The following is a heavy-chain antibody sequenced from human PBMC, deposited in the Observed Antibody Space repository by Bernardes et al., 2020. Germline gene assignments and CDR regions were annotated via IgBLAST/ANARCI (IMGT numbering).Heavy chain of an antibody. CDR2: IYPGDSDT. D-gene: IGHD6-13*01. CDR3: ARHSAIAAAGTGFFNWFDP. CDR1: GYSFTSYW. V-gene: IGHV5-51*01. J-gene: IGHJ5*02. Sequence: GESLKISCKGSGYSFTSYWIGWVRQMPGKGLEWMGIIYPGDSDTRYSPSFQGQVTISADKSISTAYLQWSSLKASETAMYYCARHSAIAAAGTGFFNWFDPWGQGTLVTVSS.